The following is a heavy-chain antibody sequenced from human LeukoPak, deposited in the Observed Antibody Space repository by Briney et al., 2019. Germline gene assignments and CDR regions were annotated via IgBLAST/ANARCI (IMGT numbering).Heavy chain of an antibody. D-gene: IGHD4-17*01. Sequence: SETLSLTCTVSGGSISSSSYYWGWIRQPPGKGLEWIGSIYYSGSTYYNPSLKSRVTISVDTSKNQFSLKLSSVTAAHTAVYYCATGRWVWNTVTPFDYWGQGTLVTVSS. V-gene: IGHV4-39*01. CDR2: IYYSGST. CDR1: GGSISSSSYY. J-gene: IGHJ4*02. CDR3: ATGRWVWNTVTPFDY.